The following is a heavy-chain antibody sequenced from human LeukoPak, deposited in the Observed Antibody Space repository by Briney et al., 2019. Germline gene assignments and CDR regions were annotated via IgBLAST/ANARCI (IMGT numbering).Heavy chain of an antibody. V-gene: IGHV4-4*07. CDR1: GGSISSYC. CDR3: ARGSIQLWLRHYYYYMDV. CDR2: IYTSGST. Sequence: ASETLSLTCTVSGGSISSYCWSWIRQPAGKGLEWIGRIYTSGSTNYNPSLKSRVTMSVDTSKNQFSLKLSSVTAADTAVYYCARGSIQLWLRHYYYYMDVWGKGTTVTVSS. J-gene: IGHJ6*03. D-gene: IGHD5-18*01.